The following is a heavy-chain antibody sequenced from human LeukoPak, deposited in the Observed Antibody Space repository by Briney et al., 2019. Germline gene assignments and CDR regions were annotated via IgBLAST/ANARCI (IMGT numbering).Heavy chain of an antibody. J-gene: IGHJ4*02. CDR3: ARVTHDYVWRSYRYYFDY. Sequence: SETLSLTCTVSGGSISSYYWSWIRQPPGKGLEWIGYIYYSGSTNYNPSLKSRVTISVDTSKNQFSLKLSSVTAADTAVYYCARVTHDYVWRSYRYYFDYWGQGTLVTVSS. D-gene: IGHD3-16*02. V-gene: IGHV4-59*01. CDR1: GGSISSYY. CDR2: IYYSGST.